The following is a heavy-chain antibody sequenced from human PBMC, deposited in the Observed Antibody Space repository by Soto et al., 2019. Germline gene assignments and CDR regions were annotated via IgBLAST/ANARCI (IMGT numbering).Heavy chain of an antibody. V-gene: IGHV3-30*18. Sequence: GGSLRLSCAASGFTFSSYGMHWVRQAPGKGLEWVAVISYDGSNKYYADSVKGRFTISRDNSKNTLYLQMNSLRAEDTAVYYCAKDRGGRRGYDILTGYLNWGQGTLVTVSS. J-gene: IGHJ4*02. CDR1: GFTFSSYG. CDR3: AKDRGGRRGYDILTGYLN. CDR2: ISYDGSNK. D-gene: IGHD3-9*01.